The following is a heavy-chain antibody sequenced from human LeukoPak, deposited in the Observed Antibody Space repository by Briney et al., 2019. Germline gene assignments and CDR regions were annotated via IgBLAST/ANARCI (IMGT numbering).Heavy chain of an antibody. J-gene: IGHJ6*03. CDR1: GFTFRSYG. CDR3: ARDGVTMVRGVKVLDYYYYYMDV. D-gene: IGHD3-10*01. Sequence: PGGSLRLSCAAFGFTFRSYGMHWVRQAPGKGLEWVAYIQNDGSNEQYADSVKGRFTISRDNAKNSLYLQMNSLRAEDTAVYYCARDGVTMVRGVKVLDYYYYYMDVWGKGTTVTISS. CDR2: IQNDGSNE. V-gene: IGHV3-30*02.